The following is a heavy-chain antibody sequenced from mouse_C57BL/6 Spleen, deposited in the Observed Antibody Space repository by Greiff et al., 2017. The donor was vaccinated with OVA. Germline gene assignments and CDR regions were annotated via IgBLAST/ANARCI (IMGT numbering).Heavy chain of an antibody. CDR3: TRLDWDVNY. Sequence: VQLVESGAELVRPGASVTLSCKASGYTFTDYEMHWVKQTPVHGLEWIGAIDPETGGTAYNQKFKGKAILTADKSSSTAYMELRSLTSEDSAVYYSTRLDWDVNYWGQGTTLTVSS. CDR1: GYTFTDYE. D-gene: IGHD4-1*01. J-gene: IGHJ2*01. V-gene: IGHV1-15*01. CDR2: IDPETGGT.